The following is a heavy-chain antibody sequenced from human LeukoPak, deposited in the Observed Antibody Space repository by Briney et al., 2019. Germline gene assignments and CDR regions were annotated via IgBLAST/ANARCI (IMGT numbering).Heavy chain of an antibody. J-gene: IGHJ4*02. V-gene: IGHV1-69-2*01. CDR3: ATVLGIDYYFDY. CDR2: VDPDDGET. Sequence: GASVKISCKVSGCAFTDYYMHWVQQAPGKGLEWMGLVDPDDGETIYAEKFQGRVAITADTSTDTAYMELSSLRSEDTALYYCATVLGIDYYFDYWGQGSLVTVSS. D-gene: IGHD7-27*01. CDR1: GCAFTDYY.